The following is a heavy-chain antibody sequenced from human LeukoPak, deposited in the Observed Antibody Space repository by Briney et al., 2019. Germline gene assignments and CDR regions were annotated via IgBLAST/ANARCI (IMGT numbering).Heavy chain of an antibody. Sequence: SETLSLTCAVSGGSLRSHNWWTWVRHAPGKGLEWIGEIYHYGTTNYNPSLKGRVTISVDKSKNQFSLKFNSVTAADTAVYYCARGPSLGAPLDYWGQGTLVTVSS. CDR1: GGSLRSHNW. CDR3: ARGPSLGAPLDY. D-gene: IGHD1-26*01. J-gene: IGHJ4*02. CDR2: IYHYGTT. V-gene: IGHV4-4*02.